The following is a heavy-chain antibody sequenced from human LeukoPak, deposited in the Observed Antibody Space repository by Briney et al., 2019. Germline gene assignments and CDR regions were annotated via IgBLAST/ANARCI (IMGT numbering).Heavy chain of an antibody. Sequence: GGSLRLPCAASGFTFGSYAMHWVRQAPGKGLEWVAVISYDGSNKYYADSVKGRFTISRDNSKNTLYLQMNSLRAEDTAVYYCATESSKVWFGELGPPPFDYWGQGTLVTVSS. CDR3: ATESSKVWFGELGPPPFDY. CDR2: ISYDGSNK. J-gene: IGHJ4*02. V-gene: IGHV3-30*04. D-gene: IGHD3-10*01. CDR1: GFTFGSYA.